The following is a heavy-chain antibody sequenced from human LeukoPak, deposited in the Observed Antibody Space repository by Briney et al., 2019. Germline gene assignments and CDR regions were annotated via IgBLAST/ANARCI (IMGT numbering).Heavy chain of an antibody. D-gene: IGHD3-3*01. CDR1: GFTFSTYW. Sequence: PGGSLRLSCAASGFTFSTYWMHWIRQLPGKGLEWIGYIYNSGSTDYNPSLKSRLTISVDTSKNQFSLKLSSVTAADTAVYYCARDRRVTIFGVVTHRWFDPWGQGTLVTVSS. V-gene: IGHV4-59*12. CDR3: ARDRRVTIFGVVTHRWFDP. CDR2: IYNSGST. J-gene: IGHJ5*02.